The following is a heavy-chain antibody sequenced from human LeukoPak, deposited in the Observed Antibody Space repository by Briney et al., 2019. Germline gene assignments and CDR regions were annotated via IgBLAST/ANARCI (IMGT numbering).Heavy chain of an antibody. Sequence: ASVKVSCKASGYTFTGYYMHWVRQAPGQGLEWMGWVNPNSGGINYAQKFQGRVTMTRDTSSSTAYMDLTKLRSDDTAIYYCAKGGDGGYDEGLNYWGQGTLVTVSS. CDR3: AKGGDGGYDEGLNY. CDR2: VNPNSGGI. CDR1: GYTFTGYY. D-gene: IGHD5-12*01. J-gene: IGHJ4*02. V-gene: IGHV1-2*02.